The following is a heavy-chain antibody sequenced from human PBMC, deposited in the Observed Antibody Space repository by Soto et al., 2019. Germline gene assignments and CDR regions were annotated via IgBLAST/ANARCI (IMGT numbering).Heavy chain of an antibody. CDR1: GYSFTNYW. V-gene: IGHV5-51*01. J-gene: IGHJ6*02. CDR3: ARVHRGVRSPSYYYGMDV. CDR2: IYPGDSDT. D-gene: IGHD1-1*01. Sequence: GESLKISCEGSGYSFTNYWIGWVRQMPGKGLEWMGIIYPGDSDTRYSPSFQGQVTISADNSISTAYLQWSSLKASDTAMYYCARVHRGVRSPSYYYGMDVWGQGNKVTV.